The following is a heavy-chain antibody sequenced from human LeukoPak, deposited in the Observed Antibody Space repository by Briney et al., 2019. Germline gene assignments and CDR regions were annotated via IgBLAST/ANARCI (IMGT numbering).Heavy chain of an antibody. CDR3: ARTGGWLSNFDF. CDR1: GFTFRNFW. D-gene: IGHD5-24*01. Sequence: GGSLRLSCTAPGFTFRNFWMHWVRQAPGKGLVWVSGIDTAGSATRYADSVKGRFTISRDSAKNTLFQQINSLRAEDTAVYYCARTGGWLSNFDFWGQGSLVTVSS. CDR2: IDTAGSAT. V-gene: IGHV3-74*01. J-gene: IGHJ4*02.